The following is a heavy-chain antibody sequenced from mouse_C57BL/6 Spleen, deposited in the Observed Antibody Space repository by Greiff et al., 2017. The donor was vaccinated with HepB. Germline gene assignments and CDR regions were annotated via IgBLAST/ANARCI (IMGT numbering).Heavy chain of an antibody. CDR1: GYAFSSSW. D-gene: IGHD2-3*01. V-gene: IGHV1-82*01. CDR3: ARGGMEPFAY. CDR2: IYPGDGDT. Sequence: QVQLKESGPELVKPGASVKISCKASGYAFSSSWMNWVKQRPGKGLEWIGRIYPGDGDTNYNGKFKGKATLTADKSSSTAYMQLSSLTSEDSAVYFCARGGMEPFAYWGQGTLVTVSA. J-gene: IGHJ3*01.